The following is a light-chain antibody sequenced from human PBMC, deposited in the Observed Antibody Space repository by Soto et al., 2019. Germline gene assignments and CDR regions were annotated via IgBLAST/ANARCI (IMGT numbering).Light chain of an antibody. CDR3: QQLFDSPIT. V-gene: IGKV1-9*01. Sequence: DIQLTQSPSFLSPSIGESVTITCRASQVISTSLAWYQVKPGKAPKLLIYAASTLESGVPSRFSATVSGTEFSLTITRLQTEDFATYYCQQLFDSPITFGQGTRVDIK. CDR1: QVISTS. CDR2: AAS. J-gene: IGKJ5*01.